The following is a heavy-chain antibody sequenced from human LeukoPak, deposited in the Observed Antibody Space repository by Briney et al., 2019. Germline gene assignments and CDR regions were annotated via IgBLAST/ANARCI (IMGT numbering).Heavy chain of an antibody. Sequence: ASVKVSCKASGYTFTSYDINWVRQATGQGLEWMGWMNPNSGNTGYAQKFQGRVTMTRNTSISTAYMELSSLRSEDTAVYYCASVGYCSSTSCYEPDYWGQGTLVTVSS. J-gene: IGHJ4*02. CDR3: ASVGYCSSTSCYEPDY. CDR2: MNPNSGNT. D-gene: IGHD2-2*01. V-gene: IGHV1-8*01. CDR1: GYTFTSYD.